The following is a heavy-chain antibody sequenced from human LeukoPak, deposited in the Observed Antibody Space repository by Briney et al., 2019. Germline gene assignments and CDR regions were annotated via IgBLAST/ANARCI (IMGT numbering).Heavy chain of an antibody. CDR1: GFTFSRYA. V-gene: IGHV3-23*01. Sequence: PEGSLRLSCAASGFTFSRYAMSWVRQAPGKGLEWVSGISGSGGSTYYADSVKGRFTISRDNSKNTLYLQMNSLRDEDTAVYYCAKDGSSSGWSLDYWGQGTLVTVSS. D-gene: IGHD6-19*01. CDR2: ISGSGGST. CDR3: AKDGSSSGWSLDY. J-gene: IGHJ4*02.